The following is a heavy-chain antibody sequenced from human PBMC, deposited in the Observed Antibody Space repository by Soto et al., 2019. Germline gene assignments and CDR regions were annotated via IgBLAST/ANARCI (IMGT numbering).Heavy chain of an antibody. D-gene: IGHD1-1*01. Sequence: GGSLRLSCAASGFTFSSYAMSWVRQAPGKGLEWVSAISGSGGSTYYADSVKGRFTISRDNSKNTLYLQMNSLRAEDTAVYYCAKDFGYNWNDAQKTWGQGTLVTAPQ. J-gene: IGHJ5*02. V-gene: IGHV3-23*01. CDR3: AKDFGYNWNDAQKT. CDR1: GFTFSSYA. CDR2: ISGSGGST.